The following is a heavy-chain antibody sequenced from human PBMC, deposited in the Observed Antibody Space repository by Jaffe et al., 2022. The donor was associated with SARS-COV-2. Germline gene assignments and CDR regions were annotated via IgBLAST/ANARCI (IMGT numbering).Heavy chain of an antibody. CDR1: GFTFSNAW. J-gene: IGHJ4*02. CDR3: TTAGKVSRWYGPPRLDY. CDR2: IKSETDGGTT. V-gene: IGHV3-15*01. Sequence: EVQLVESGGGLVKPGGSLRLSCAASGFTFSNAWMSWVRQAPGKGLEWVGRIKSETDGGTTDYAAPVKGRFTISRDDSKNTLFLQMNSLKTEDTAVYYCTTAGKVSRWYGPPRLDYWGQGTLVTVSS. D-gene: IGHD6-13*01.